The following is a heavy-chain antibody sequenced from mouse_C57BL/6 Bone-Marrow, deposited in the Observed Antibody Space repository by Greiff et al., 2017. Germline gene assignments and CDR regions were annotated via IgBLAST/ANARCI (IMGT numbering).Heavy chain of an antibody. CDR3: TRGDGNYYYGMDY. J-gene: IGHJ4*01. CDR2: IYPGNSDT. V-gene: IGHV1-5*01. Sequence: LEWMGVIYPGNSDTNSNQKFKGKAKLTAVTSTSTAYMELSSLTNEDSAVYYCTRGDGNYYYGMDYWGQGTSVTVSS. D-gene: IGHD2-1*01.